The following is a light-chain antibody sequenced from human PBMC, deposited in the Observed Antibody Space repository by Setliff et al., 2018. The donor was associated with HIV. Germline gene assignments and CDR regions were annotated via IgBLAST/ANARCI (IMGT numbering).Light chain of an antibody. V-gene: IGLV1-40*01. CDR1: SSNLGAGYD. J-gene: IGLJ2*01. CDR2: GNT. CDR3: QSYDYRLSGSVV. Sequence: VLTQPPSVSGAPGQRVAISCTGSSSNLGAGYDVQWYQQLPGTAPKIVIFGNTNRPSGVPDRFSGSKSGTSASLAITGLQAEDEADYYCQSYDYRLSGSVVFGGGTKVTVL.